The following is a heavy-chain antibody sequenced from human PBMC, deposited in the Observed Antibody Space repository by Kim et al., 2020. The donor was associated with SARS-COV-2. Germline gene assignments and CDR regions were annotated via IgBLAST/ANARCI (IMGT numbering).Heavy chain of an antibody. V-gene: IGHV3-33*06. CDR1: GFTFSSYG. CDR2: IWYDGSNK. Sequence: GGSLRLSCAASGFTFSSYGMHWVRQAPGKGLEWVAVIWYDGSNKYYADSVKGRFTISRDNSKNTLYLQMNSLRAEDTAVYYCAKDLTAVGAGHYWGQGTLVTVSS. CDR3: AKDLTAVGAGHY. J-gene: IGHJ4*02. D-gene: IGHD6-19*01.